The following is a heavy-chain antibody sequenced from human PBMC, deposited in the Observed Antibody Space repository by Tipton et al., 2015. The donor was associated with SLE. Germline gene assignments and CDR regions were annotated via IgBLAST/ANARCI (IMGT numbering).Heavy chain of an antibody. CDR3: ARDPLRNYDFWSGYYSYWFDP. CDR2: IYYSGST. D-gene: IGHD3-3*01. CDR1: GGSISSGSYY. Sequence: TLSLTCTVSGGSISSGSYYWGWIRQPPGKGLEWIGSIYYSGSTYYNPSLKSRVTISVDTSKNQFSLKLSSVTAADTAVYYCARDPLRNYDFWSGYYSYWFDPWGQGTLVTVSS. J-gene: IGHJ5*02. V-gene: IGHV4-39*07.